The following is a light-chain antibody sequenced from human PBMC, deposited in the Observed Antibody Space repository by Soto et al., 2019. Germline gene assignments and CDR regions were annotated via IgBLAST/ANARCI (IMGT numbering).Light chain of an antibody. J-gene: IGLJ2*01. CDR3: TVWDDSLRGRL. V-gene: IGLV1-47*01. CDR1: SCNIGSNY. Sequence: QAVLTQPPSASGTPGQRVTISCSGSSCNIGSNYVYWYQQLPGTAPQLLIYRNNQRPSGVPDRFSGSKSGTSASLAISALRSEDEADYYCTVWDDSLRGRLFGGGTQLTVL. CDR2: RNN.